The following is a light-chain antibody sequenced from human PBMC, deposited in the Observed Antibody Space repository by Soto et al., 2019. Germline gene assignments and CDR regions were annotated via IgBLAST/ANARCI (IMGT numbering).Light chain of an antibody. CDR3: QHSYCTPRT. V-gene: IGKV1-39*01. CDR1: QGIRND. Sequence: EIKVKQSPSSLSSSIGDRVTITCRASQGIRNDLGWYQQKPGKAPKRLIYAASSLQSGVPSRFSGSGSGTDFTLTISSLQPEDFASYCCQHSYCTPRTFGPGTKVDI. J-gene: IGKJ3*01. CDR2: AAS.